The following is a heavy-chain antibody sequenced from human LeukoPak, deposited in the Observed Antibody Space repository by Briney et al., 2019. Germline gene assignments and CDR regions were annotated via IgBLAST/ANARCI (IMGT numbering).Heavy chain of an antibody. CDR3: ARTYDFGRGPPGDAFDN. D-gene: IGHD3-3*01. V-gene: IGHV3-48*01. CDR1: GFTFTIFG. CDR2: IDARSGIT. Sequence: GGSLRLSCAASGFTFTIFGLNWVRQAPGKGPEWVSYIDARSGITYYADSVQGRFTISRDNAKESVFLQMNSLRVDDTAVYYCARTYDFGRGPPGDAFDNWGPGTWVTVSS. J-gene: IGHJ3*02.